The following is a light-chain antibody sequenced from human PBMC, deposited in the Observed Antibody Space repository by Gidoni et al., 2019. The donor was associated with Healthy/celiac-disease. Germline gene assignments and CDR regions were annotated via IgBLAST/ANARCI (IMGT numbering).Light chain of an antibody. CDR1: QDISNY. J-gene: IGKJ5*01. CDR2: DAS. CDR3: QQYDNLLIT. V-gene: IGKV1-33*01. Sequence: IQMTQSPSSLSASVGDRVTITCHASQDISNYLNWYQQKPGKAPKLLIYDASNLETGVPSRFSGSGSGTDFTFTISSLQPEDIATYYCQQYDNLLITFXXXTRLEIK.